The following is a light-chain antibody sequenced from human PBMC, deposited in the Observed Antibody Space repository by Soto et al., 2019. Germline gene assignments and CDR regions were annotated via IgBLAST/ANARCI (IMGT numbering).Light chain of an antibody. CDR3: SSYSSSDTLV. V-gene: IGLV2-14*03. CDR2: DVR. J-gene: IGLJ2*01. Sequence: QSALTQPASVSGSPGQSITISCTGTSSDVGGHNFVSWYQQHPGRAPKLMIYDVRNRPSGVSNRFSGSKSANTASLVISGLQDEDEADYYCSSYSSSDTLVFGGGTQLTVL. CDR1: SSDVGGHNF.